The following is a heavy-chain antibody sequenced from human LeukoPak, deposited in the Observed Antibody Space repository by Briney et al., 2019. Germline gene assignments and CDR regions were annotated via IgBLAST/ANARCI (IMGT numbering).Heavy chain of an antibody. J-gene: IGHJ4*02. V-gene: IGHV3-23*01. CDR3: GKVMGIQLWLHSEIDY. D-gene: IGHD5-18*01. CDR2: IIVSGGST. Sequence: PGGSLRLALSAAGFTVSSYAMGWARHAPGKGREWGSSIIVSGGSTYYPYSVKCRFTISRDNSKNTLYLQMNSLRAEDTAVYYCGKVMGIQLWLHSEIDYWGQGTLVTVSS. CDR1: GFTVSSYA.